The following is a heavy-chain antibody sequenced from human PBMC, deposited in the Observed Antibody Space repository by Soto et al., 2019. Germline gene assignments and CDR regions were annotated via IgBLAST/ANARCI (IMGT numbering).Heavy chain of an antibody. CDR2: ISGSGGST. CDR3: AKETHSIAVEEGDY. J-gene: IGHJ4*02. CDR1: GFTFSSYA. D-gene: IGHD6-19*01. Sequence: HPGGSLRLSXAASGFTFSSYAMSWVRQAPGKGLEWVSAISGSGGSTYYADSVKGRFTISRDNSKNTLYLQMNSLRAEDTTVYYCAKETHSIAVEEGDYWGQGTLVTVSS. V-gene: IGHV3-23*01.